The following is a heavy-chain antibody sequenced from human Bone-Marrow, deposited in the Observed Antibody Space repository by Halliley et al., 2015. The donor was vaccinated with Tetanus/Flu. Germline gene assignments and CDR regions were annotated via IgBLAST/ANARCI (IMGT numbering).Heavy chain of an antibody. CDR2: IKEDGSER. V-gene: IGHV3-7*01. Sequence: SLRLSCAASGFTFSTYWMSWVRQAPGKGLQWVANIKEDGSERSYVDSVKGRYTISRDNAKNSLYLQINSLSVEDSAVYYCARMASLLDYWGQGALVTVSS. D-gene: IGHD2-2*01. CDR3: ARMASLLDY. J-gene: IGHJ4*02. CDR1: GFTFSTYW.